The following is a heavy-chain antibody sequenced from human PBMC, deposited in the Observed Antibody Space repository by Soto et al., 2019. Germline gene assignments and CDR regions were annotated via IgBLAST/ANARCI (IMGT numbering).Heavy chain of an antibody. V-gene: IGHV1-69*13. J-gene: IGHJ4*02. D-gene: IGHD3-22*01. CDR1: GGTFSTYA. CDR3: ARGVHYDSSGYYYFY. CDR2: IIPLFGTA. Sequence: GASVKVSCKASGGTFSTYAIDWVRQAPGQGLEWMGGIIPLFGTAKYAQNFQGRITITADESTNTAYMELRSLRSQDTDVYYCARGVHYDSSGYYYFYWGQGTLVTVSS.